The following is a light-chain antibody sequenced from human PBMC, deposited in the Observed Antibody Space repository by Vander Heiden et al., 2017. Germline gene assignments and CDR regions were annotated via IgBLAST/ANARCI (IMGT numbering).Light chain of an antibody. CDR1: SSNIGAGYD. Sequence: QSVLTQPPSVSWAPGQKVTIFCTGTSSNIGAGYDVHWFQQLPGKAPTVLLYGNNIRPSGVPDRFSASKSGTSASLAITGLQAEDEGDYYCQSYDSSLSAVVFGGGTKLTVL. J-gene: IGLJ2*01. CDR2: GNN. V-gene: IGLV1-40*01. CDR3: QSYDSSLSAVV.